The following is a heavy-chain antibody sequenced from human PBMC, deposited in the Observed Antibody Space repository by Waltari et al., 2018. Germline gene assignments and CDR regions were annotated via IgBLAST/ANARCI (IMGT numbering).Heavy chain of an antibody. D-gene: IGHD6-13*01. J-gene: IGHJ6*02. Sequence: QVQLQESGPGLVKPSGTLSLTCAVSGGSISSSNWWSWVRQPPGKGLEWIGEIYHSGSTNYNPSLKSLGTISVDKSKNQCSLKLSSVTAEDTAVYYCARDQDSSNWPYYYYYGMDVWGQGTTVTVS. V-gene: IGHV4-4*02. CDR2: IYHSGST. CDR3: ARDQDSSNWPYYYYYGMDV. CDR1: GGSISSSNW.